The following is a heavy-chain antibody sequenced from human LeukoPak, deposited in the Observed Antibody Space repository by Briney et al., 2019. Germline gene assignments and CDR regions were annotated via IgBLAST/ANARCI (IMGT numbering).Heavy chain of an antibody. J-gene: IGHJ1*01. CDR1: GYTFTAYY. CDR2: INPNSGDT. Sequence: GASVKVSCKASGYTFTAYYMHWVRQAPGQGLEWMGWINPNSGDTNYAQNFQGRVSMTRDTSITTAYMELSRLRSDDTAVYYCARDLGYSGGWHGYFQYWGQGTLVSVSS. V-gene: IGHV1-2*02. D-gene: IGHD6-19*01. CDR3: ARDLGYSGGWHGYFQY.